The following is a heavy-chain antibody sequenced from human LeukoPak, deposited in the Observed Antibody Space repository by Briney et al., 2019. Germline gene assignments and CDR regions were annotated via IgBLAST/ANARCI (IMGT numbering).Heavy chain of an antibody. CDR3: ARGVRYCSSTSCP. CDR2: IYYSGST. D-gene: IGHD2-2*01. J-gene: IGHJ3*01. Sequence: SETLSLTCTVSGGSISSGGYYWSWIRQHPGKGLEWIGYIYYSGSTYYNPSLKSRVTISVDTSKNQFSLKLSSVTAADTAVYYCARGVRYCSSTSCPWGQGTMVTVSS. CDR1: GGSISSGGYY. V-gene: IGHV4-31*03.